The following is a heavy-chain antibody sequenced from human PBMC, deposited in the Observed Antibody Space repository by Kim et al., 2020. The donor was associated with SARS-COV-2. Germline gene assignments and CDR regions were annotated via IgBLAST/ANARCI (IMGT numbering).Heavy chain of an antibody. V-gene: IGHV4-39*01. Sequence: NPSLKGRATMTRETSKKQFSLRLSSVTAADAAVYYCARHLRNWYFDLWGRGTLVTVSS. CDR3: ARHLRNWYFDL. J-gene: IGHJ2*01.